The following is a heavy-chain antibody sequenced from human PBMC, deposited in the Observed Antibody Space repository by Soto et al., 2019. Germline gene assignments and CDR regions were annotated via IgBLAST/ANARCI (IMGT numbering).Heavy chain of an antibody. D-gene: IGHD2-15*01. V-gene: IGHV4-31*03. CDR3: ARSIRYCSGGSCYSNWFDP. CDR1: GGSISSGGYY. CDR2: IYYSGST. Sequence: QVQLQESGPGLVKPSQTLSLTCTVSGGSISSGGYYWSWIRQHPGKGLEWIGYIYYSGSTYYNPAPKSRVTITVDTSKNQFSRKLSSVTAADTAVYYCARSIRYCSGGSCYSNWFDPWGQGTLVTVSS. J-gene: IGHJ5*02.